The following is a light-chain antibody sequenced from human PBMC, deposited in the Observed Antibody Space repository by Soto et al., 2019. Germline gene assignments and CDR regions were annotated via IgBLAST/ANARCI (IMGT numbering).Light chain of an antibody. CDR2: GAS. CDR3: QQSGYSPIT. V-gene: IGKV3-20*01. Sequence: EIGLTQSPGTLSLSPGERATLSFRASQSVSSSYLAWYQQKPGQAPRLLIYGASSRATGIPDRFSGSGSGTDFTLTIYRLEPEDFAVYYCQQSGYSPITFGQGTRLEI. CDR1: QSVSSSY. J-gene: IGKJ5*01.